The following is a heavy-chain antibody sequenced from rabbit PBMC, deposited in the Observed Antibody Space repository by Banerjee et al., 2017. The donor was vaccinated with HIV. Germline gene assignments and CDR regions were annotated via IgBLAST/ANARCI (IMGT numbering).Heavy chain of an antibody. D-gene: IGHD4-1*01. CDR1: GFSFSSGND. CDR3: VRVVAGVSL. J-gene: IGHJ4*01. Sequence: QSLEESGGDLVKPGASLTLTCTASGFSFSSGNDMCWVRQAPGKGLEWIGCIYTGSGNTAYASWVNGRFTISSHNAQNTLYLQLNSLTAADTATYFCVRVVAGVSLWGPGTLVTVS. V-gene: IGHV1S40*01. CDR2: IYTGSGNT.